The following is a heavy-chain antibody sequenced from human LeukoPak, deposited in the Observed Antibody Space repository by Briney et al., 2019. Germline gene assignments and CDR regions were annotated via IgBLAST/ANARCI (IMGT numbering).Heavy chain of an antibody. CDR3: ARALSDTAMVFFDY. J-gene: IGHJ4*02. D-gene: IGHD5-18*01. CDR1: GGSITPCY. CDR2: IYYSGST. Sequence: SETLSLTCTVSGGSITPCYWRWIRQPAGKGLEWIGYIYYSGSTNYNPSLKSRVTISVDTSKNQFSLKLSSVTAADTAVYYCARALSDTAMVFFDYWGQGTLVTVSS. V-gene: IGHV4-59*01.